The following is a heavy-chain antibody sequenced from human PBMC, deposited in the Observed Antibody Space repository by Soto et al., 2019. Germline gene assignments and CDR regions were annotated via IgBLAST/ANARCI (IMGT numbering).Heavy chain of an antibody. CDR2: IGTSDSSI. D-gene: IGHD3-10*01. CDR1: GFTFSSHN. V-gene: IGHV3-21*02. J-gene: IGHJ4*02. CDR3: ARELSTMSRAYN. Sequence: EVQLVESGGGLVKPGGSLRLSCAASGFTFSSHNIYWFRQPPGKGLEWVSSIGTSDSSIYYAGSVRGRFTISKDNAKNSVYLQMDSLRAEDTAIYHCARELSTMSRAYNWGQGTLVTVSS.